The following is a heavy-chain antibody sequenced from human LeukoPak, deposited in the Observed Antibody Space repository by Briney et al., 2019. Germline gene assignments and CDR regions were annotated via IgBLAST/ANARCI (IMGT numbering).Heavy chain of an antibody. J-gene: IGHJ4*02. Sequence: KTSETLSLTCAVSGYSISSDYYWGWIRQPPGKGLEWIGYIYYSGSTNYNPSLKSRVTISVDTSKNQFSLRLSSVTAADTAVYYCARVTGYVMEDYFDYWGQGTLVTVSS. D-gene: IGHD6-13*01. CDR2: IYYSGST. CDR3: ARVTGYVMEDYFDY. V-gene: IGHV4-61*01. CDR1: GYSISSDYY.